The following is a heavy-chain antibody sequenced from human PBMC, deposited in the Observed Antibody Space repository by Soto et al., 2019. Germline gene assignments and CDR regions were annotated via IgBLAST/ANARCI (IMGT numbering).Heavy chain of an antibody. V-gene: IGHV3-30-3*01. J-gene: IGHJ4*02. CDR3: ARDSGYYDSSGYTDY. CDR1: GFTFSSYA. Sequence: VGSLRLSCAASGFTFSSYAMHWVRQAPGKGLEWVAVISYDGSNKYYADSVKGRFTISRDNSKNTLYLQMNSLRAEDTAVYYCARDSGYYDSSGYTDYWGQGTLVTVSS. CDR2: ISYDGSNK. D-gene: IGHD3-22*01.